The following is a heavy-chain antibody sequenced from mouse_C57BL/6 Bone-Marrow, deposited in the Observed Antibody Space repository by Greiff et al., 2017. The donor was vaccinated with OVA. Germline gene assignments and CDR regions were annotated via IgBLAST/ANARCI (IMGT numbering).Heavy chain of an antibody. CDR3: AREYYGSSYWYFDV. Sequence: VKVVESGAELARPGASVKLSCKASGYTFTSYGISWVKQRTGQGLEWIGEIYPRSGNTYYNEKFKGKATLTADKSSSTAYMELRSLTSEDSAVYFCAREYYGSSYWYFDVWGTGTTVTVSS. J-gene: IGHJ1*03. CDR1: GYTFTSYG. D-gene: IGHD1-1*01. CDR2: IYPRSGNT. V-gene: IGHV1-81*01.